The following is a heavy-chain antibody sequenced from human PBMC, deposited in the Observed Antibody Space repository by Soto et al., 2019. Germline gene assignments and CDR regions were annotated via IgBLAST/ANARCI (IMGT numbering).Heavy chain of an antibody. CDR2: MYYSGSS. Sequence: SETLSLTCSVSGGSTSDKSYFWGWVRQSPGKGLEWIGSMYYSGSSYYNPSLKSRVAISVDTSKNQFSLKLRSVTAADTAVYFCARQRLLRLKPDFDIWGREPWSPSPQ. CDR3: ARQRLLRLKPDFDI. J-gene: IGHJ4*02. CDR1: GGSTSDKSYF. V-gene: IGHV4-39*01. D-gene: IGHD2-21*02.